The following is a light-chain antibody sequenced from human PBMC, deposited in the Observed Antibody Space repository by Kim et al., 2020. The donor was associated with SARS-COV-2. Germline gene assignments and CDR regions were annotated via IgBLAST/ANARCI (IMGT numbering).Light chain of an antibody. J-gene: IGKJ1*01. CDR1: QSINIW. V-gene: IGKV1-5*01. CDR3: QEYKSDSWT. CDR2: DAS. Sequence: GDRVTITCRASQSINIWLAWYQQKPEKAPNLLIYDASILETGVPSRFSGSGSGTQFTLTISSLQPDDFATYYCQEYKSDSWTFGQGTKVEIK.